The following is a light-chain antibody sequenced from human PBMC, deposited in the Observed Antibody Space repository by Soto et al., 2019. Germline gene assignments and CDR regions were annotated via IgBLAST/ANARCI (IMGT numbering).Light chain of an antibody. Sequence: DIQMTQSPSTLSASVGDRVTITCRASQSISSYLNWYQQKPGKAPKLLIYAASSLQSGVPSRFSGSGSGTEFTLTISSLQPEDFATYYCQQYDSYSRTFGQGTRLEI. V-gene: IGKV1-39*01. J-gene: IGKJ5*01. CDR1: QSISSY. CDR3: QQYDSYSRT. CDR2: AAS.